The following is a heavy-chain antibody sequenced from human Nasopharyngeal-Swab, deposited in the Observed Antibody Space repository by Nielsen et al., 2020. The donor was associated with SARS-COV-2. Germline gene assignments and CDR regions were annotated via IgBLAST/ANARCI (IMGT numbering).Heavy chain of an antibody. CDR3: ARYCSTTSCPRGFDY. J-gene: IGHJ4*02. CDR1: GFTFSSYS. Sequence: GESLKISCAASGFTFSSYSMNWVRQAPGKRLEWVSSISSSSSYIYYADSVKGRFTISRDNAKNSLYLQMNSLRAEDTAVYYCARYCSTTSCPRGFDYWGQGTLVTVSS. D-gene: IGHD2-2*01. V-gene: IGHV3-21*01. CDR2: ISSSSSYI.